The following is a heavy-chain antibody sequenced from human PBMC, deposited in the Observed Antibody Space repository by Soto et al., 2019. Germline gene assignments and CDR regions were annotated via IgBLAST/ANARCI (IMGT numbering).Heavy chain of an antibody. CDR2: ISYDGSNK. CDR3: ARDFASQFAFDY. Sequence: QVQLVESGGGVVQPGRSLRLSCAASGFTFSSYAMHWVRQAPGKGLEWVAVISYDGSNKYYADSVKGRFTISRDNSKNTLYLQMNSLRAEDTAVYYCARDFASQFAFDYWGQGTLVTVSS. CDR1: GFTFSSYA. J-gene: IGHJ4*02. D-gene: IGHD2-2*01. V-gene: IGHV3-30-3*01.